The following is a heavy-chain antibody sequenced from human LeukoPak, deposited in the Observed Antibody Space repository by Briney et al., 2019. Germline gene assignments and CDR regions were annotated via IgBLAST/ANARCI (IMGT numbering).Heavy chain of an antibody. Sequence: PGGSLRLSCAASGFTFSSYWMHWVRQAPGKGLVWVSRINSDGSSTSYADSVKGRFTISRDNAKNTLYLQMNSLRAEDTAVYYCARDYDILTGYYSSCFDYWGQGTLVTVSS. J-gene: IGHJ4*02. CDR1: GFTFSSYW. CDR3: ARDYDILTGYYSSCFDY. V-gene: IGHV3-74*01. D-gene: IGHD3-9*01. CDR2: INSDGSST.